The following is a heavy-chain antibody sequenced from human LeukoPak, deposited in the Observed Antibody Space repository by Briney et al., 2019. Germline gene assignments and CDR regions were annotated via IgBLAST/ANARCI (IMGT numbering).Heavy chain of an antibody. Sequence: ASVKVSCKASGYTFTSYGISWVRQAPGQGLEWMGWISAYNGNTNYAQKLQGGVTITTDTSTSTAYMELRSLRSDDTAVYYCATENTYYYGSGSHGDYWGQGTLVTVSS. CDR1: GYTFTSYG. V-gene: IGHV1-18*01. D-gene: IGHD3-10*01. CDR3: ATENTYYYGSGSHGDY. J-gene: IGHJ4*02. CDR2: ISAYNGNT.